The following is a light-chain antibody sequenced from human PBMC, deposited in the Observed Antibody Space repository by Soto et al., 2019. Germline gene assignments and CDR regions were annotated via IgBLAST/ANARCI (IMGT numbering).Light chain of an antibody. Sequence: DIVLTQSPGTLSLSPGERATLFCRASQGISTLLAWYQQKPGQAPRLLIYAASTRAAGIPARFSGSGSGTDFTLTISSLQSEDFAIYYCQQYYDWPITFGQGTRLEI. J-gene: IGKJ5*01. CDR3: QQYYDWPIT. CDR2: AAS. CDR1: QGISTL. V-gene: IGKV3-15*01.